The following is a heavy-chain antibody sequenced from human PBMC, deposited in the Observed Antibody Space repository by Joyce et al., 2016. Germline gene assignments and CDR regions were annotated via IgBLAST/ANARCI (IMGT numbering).Heavy chain of an antibody. V-gene: IGHV1-46*01. CDR3: ARDRYSGGYYYYHGMDV. CDR2: INPSGGST. Sequence: QVQPVQSGGEVKKPGASVKVSCKASEDTFTSYYIHWVRQAPGQGLEWMGIINPSGGSTRYAQKFLGRVTMTRDTSTSAVYMELSGLISEDTAVYYCARDRYSGGYYYYHGMDVWGQGTAVTVSS. D-gene: IGHD1-26*01. J-gene: IGHJ6*02. CDR1: EDTFTSYY.